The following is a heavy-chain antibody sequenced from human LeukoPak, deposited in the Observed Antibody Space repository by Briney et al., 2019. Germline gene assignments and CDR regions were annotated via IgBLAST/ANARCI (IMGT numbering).Heavy chain of an antibody. CDR2: ISAYNGST. CDR3: ARDTSGGYYDFWSGYGMDV. V-gene: IGHV1-18*01. Sequence: ASVKVSCKASGYTFTSYGISWVRQAPGQGLEWMGWISAYNGSTNYAQKLQGRVTMTTDTSTSTAYMELRSLRSDDTAVYYCARDTSGGYYDFWSGYGMDVWGQGTTVTVSS. CDR1: GYTFTSYG. J-gene: IGHJ6*02. D-gene: IGHD3-3*01.